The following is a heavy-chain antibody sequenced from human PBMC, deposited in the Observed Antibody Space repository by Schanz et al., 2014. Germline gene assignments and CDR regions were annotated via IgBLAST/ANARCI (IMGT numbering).Heavy chain of an antibody. CDR2: VRNKNNRYTA. Sequence: VQLVESGGGLVKPGGSLRLSCAASGFTFSDHYMDWVRQAPGKGLEWVGRVRNKNNRYTAGYSASVKGRFTISRDDSKNSLYLQMNSQKTEDTAMSNCACRGSCSRIGWPFDYWGQGTLVTVST. V-gene: IGHV3-72*01. J-gene: IGHJ4*02. CDR1: GFTFSDHY. CDR3: ACRGSCSRIGWPFDY. D-gene: IGHD2-2*01.